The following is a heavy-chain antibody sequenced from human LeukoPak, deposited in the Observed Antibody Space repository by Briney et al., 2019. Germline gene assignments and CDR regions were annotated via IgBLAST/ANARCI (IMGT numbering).Heavy chain of an antibody. CDR2: ISGSGGRT. CDR1: GFTFSSYA. J-gene: IGHJ4*02. V-gene: IGHV3-23*01. Sequence: GGSLRLSCAASGFTFSSYAMSWVRQAPGKGLEWVSGISGSGGRTYYADSVKGRFTISRDNSKNTLYLQMSSLRAEDTAVYYCAKAPMGYYYDSSGYYYASFDYWGQGTLVTVPS. D-gene: IGHD3-22*01. CDR3: AKAPMGYYYDSSGYYYASFDY.